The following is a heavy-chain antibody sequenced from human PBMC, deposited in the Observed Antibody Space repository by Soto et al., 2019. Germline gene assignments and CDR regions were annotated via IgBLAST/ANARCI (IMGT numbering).Heavy chain of an antibody. Sequence: SETLSLTCTVSGGSISSYYWSWIRQPPGKGLEWIGYIYYSGSTNYNPSLKSRVTISVDTSKNQFSLKLSSVTAADTAVYYCARVSHRSHHSSLEVGTLRTPFDYWGQGTLVTVSS. D-gene: IGHD6-6*01. CDR3: ARVSHRSHHSSLEVGTLRTPFDY. CDR1: GGSISSYY. CDR2: IYYSGST. V-gene: IGHV4-59*01. J-gene: IGHJ4*02.